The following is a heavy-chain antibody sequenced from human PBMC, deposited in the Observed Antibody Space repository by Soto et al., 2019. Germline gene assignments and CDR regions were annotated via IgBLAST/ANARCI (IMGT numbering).Heavy chain of an antibody. CDR3: ARDSRDTSRRGRDYYYYGMDV. CDR2: ISAYNGNT. J-gene: IGHJ6*02. D-gene: IGHD2-21*01. CDR1: GYTFTSYG. V-gene: IGHV1-18*04. Sequence: ASVRVSCKASGYTFTSYGISWGLQAPGQGLEWMGWISAYNGNTNYAQKLQGRVTMTTDTSASTAYRELRSLRSDDTAVYYCARDSRDTSRRGRDYYYYGMDVWGQATTVTVSS.